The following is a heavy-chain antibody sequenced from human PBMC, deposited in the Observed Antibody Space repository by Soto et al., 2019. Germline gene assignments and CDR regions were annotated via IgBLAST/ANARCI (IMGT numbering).Heavy chain of an antibody. Sequence: ASVKVSCKASGYSFTDYYMHWVRQAPGQGFEWVGGINPESGNPKYVPKFQGRVTVTRDTSTSTAYMELNRLTSDDTAVYYCASEDCRNTNCLKGFDYWGQGTLVTVSS. D-gene: IGHD2-15*01. V-gene: IGHV1-2*02. CDR2: INPESGNP. CDR1: GYSFTDYY. CDR3: ASEDCRNTNCLKGFDY. J-gene: IGHJ4*02.